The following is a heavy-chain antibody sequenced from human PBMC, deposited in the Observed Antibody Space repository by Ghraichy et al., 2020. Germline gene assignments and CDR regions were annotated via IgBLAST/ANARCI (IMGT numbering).Heavy chain of an antibody. J-gene: IGHJ6*02. V-gene: IGHV3-11*01. CDR2: ISSSGSTI. D-gene: IGHD3-3*01. CDR3: ARDPLTTIFSLGMDV. CDR1: GFTFSDYY. Sequence: GESLNISCAASGFTFSDYYMSWIRQAPGKGLEWVSYISSSGSTIYYADSVKGRFTISRDNAKNSLYLQMNSLRAEDTAVYYCARDPLTTIFSLGMDVWGQGTTVTISS.